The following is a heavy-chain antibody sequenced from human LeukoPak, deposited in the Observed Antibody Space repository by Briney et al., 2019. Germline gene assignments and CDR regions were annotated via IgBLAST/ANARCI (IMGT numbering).Heavy chain of an antibody. Sequence: GGSLRLSCAASGFTFSSYSMNWVRQAPGKGLEWVAFISYDGSNKYYADSVKGRFTISRDNSKNTLYLQMNSLRAEDTAVYYCAREHLILTGLFDYWGQGTLVTVSS. V-gene: IGHV3-30*03. CDR2: ISYDGSNK. CDR3: AREHLILTGLFDY. J-gene: IGHJ4*02. D-gene: IGHD3-9*01. CDR1: GFTFSSYS.